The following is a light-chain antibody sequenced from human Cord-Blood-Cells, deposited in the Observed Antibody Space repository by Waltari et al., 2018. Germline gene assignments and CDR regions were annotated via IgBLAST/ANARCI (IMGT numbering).Light chain of an antibody. CDR2: GAS. CDR3: QQYGSSPWT. CDR1: PSVSSSY. V-gene: IGKV3-20*01. Sequence: EIVLTQSPGTLSLSPGERATLSCRASPSVSSSYLAWYQQKPGQAPRLLIYGASSRPTGIPDRFSGSGSRTDFTLTISRLEPEDFAVYYCQQYGSSPWTFGQGTKVEIK. J-gene: IGKJ1*01.